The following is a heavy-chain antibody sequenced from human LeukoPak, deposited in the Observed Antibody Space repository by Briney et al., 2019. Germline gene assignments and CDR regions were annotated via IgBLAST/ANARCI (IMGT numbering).Heavy chain of an antibody. J-gene: IGHJ4*02. CDR2: IRNDRIT. V-gene: IGHV3-15*01. Sequence: GGSLRLSCVLSGLTFSDAWMSWVRQAPGKGLEWVGRIRNDRITDYAAPVQGRFSISRDNSKNTFYLQMNSLRTEDTGMYFCTWMATIITVDYWGQGTLVTVSS. CDR3: TWMATIITVDY. CDR1: GLTFSDAW. D-gene: IGHD5-12*01.